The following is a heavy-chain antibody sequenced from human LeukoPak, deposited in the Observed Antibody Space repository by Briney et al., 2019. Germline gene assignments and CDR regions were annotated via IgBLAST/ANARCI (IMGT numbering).Heavy chain of an antibody. J-gene: IGHJ4*02. CDR2: ISGSGGST. CDR1: GFTFSSYW. CDR3: ANAYSSGWYSSFDY. V-gene: IGHV3-23*01. D-gene: IGHD6-19*01. Sequence: GGSLRLSCAASGFTFSSYWMHWVRQAPGKGLEWVSAISGSGGSTYYADSVKGRFTISRDNSKNTLYLQMNSLRAEDTAVYYCANAYSSGWYSSFDYWGQGTLVTVSS.